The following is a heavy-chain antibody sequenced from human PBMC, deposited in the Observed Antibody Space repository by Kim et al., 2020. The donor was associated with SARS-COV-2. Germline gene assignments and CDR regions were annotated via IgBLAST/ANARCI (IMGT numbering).Heavy chain of an antibody. Sequence: YAQKYQGRVTMTEDTSTDTAYMELNSLRSEDTAVYYCTTDSLLLKLGIDYWGQGTLVTVSS. V-gene: IGHV1-24*01. CDR3: TTDSLLLKLGIDY. J-gene: IGHJ4*02. D-gene: IGHD7-27*01.